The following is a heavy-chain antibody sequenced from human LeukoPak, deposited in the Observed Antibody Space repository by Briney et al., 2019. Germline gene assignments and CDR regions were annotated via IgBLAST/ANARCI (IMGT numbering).Heavy chain of an antibody. Sequence: GGPLRLSCAASGFTFSSYSMNWVRQAPGKGLGWVSSISSSSNYIYYADSVKGRFTISRDNAKNSLYLQMNSLRAEDTAVYYCARGIAVAGYYYYMDVWGKGTTVTVSS. CDR2: ISSSSNYI. CDR3: ARGIAVAGYYYYMDV. V-gene: IGHV3-21*01. D-gene: IGHD6-19*01. CDR1: GFTFSSYS. J-gene: IGHJ6*03.